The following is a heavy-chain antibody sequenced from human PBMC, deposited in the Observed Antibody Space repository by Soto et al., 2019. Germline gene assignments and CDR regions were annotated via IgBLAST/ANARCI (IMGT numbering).Heavy chain of an antibody. CDR3: ARPPHDYGDYVEAFDI. CDR2: IYYSGST. J-gene: IGHJ3*02. D-gene: IGHD4-17*01. V-gene: IGHV4-39*01. Sequence: SETLSLTCTVSGGSISSSSYYWGWIRQPPGKGLEWIGSIYYSGSTYYNPSLKSRVTISVDTSKNQFSLKLSSVTAADTAVYYCARPPHDYGDYVEAFDIWGQGTMVTVSS. CDR1: GGSISSSSYY.